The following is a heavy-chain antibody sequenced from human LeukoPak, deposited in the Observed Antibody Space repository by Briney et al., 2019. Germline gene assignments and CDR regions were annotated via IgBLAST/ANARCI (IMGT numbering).Heavy chain of an antibody. CDR3: ARAMDWNYGVYYFDY. CDR2: IYYSGST. J-gene: IGHJ4*02. V-gene: IGHV4-61*08. Sequence: LETLSLTCTVSGGSISSGGYYWSWIRQHPGKGLEWIGYIYYSGSTNYNPSLKSRVTISVDTSKNQFSLKLSSVTAADTAVYYCARAMDWNYGVYYFDYWGQGTLVTVSS. CDR1: GGSISSGGYY. D-gene: IGHD1-7*01.